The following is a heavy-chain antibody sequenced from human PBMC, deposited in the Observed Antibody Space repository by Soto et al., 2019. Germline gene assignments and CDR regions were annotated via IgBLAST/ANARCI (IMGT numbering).Heavy chain of an antibody. D-gene: IGHD3-9*01. Sequence: SETLSLTCTVSGGSISSYYWSWIRQPPGKGLEWIGYIYYSGSTNYNPSLKSRVTISVDTSKNQFSLKLSSVTAADTAVYYCARGGLYYDILTGQGRGSYYMDVWGKGTMVTVSS. J-gene: IGHJ6*03. CDR2: IYYSGST. V-gene: IGHV4-59*01. CDR1: GGSISSYY. CDR3: ARGGLYYDILTGQGRGSYYMDV.